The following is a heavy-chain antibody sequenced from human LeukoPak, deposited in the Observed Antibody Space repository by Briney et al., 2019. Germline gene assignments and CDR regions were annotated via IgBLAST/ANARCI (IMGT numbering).Heavy chain of an antibody. J-gene: IGHJ1*01. CDR3: IGSAGWYFHN. Sequence: PGGSLRLSCAASGFTFRNYWMSWVRQVPGTGLEWVANIKQDGSDRNYVTSVRGRFTISRDNAKNSMFLQMNSLRVEDTAVYYCIGSAGWYFHNWGRGTLVTVSS. V-gene: IGHV3-7*03. D-gene: IGHD6-19*01. CDR1: GFTFRNYW. CDR2: IKQDGSDR.